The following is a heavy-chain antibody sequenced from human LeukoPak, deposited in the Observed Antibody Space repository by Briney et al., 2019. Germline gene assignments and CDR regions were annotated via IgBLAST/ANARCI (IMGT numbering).Heavy chain of an antibody. CDR1: GGTFSSYA. Sequence: ASVKVSCKASGGTFSSYAITWVRQAPGQGLEWMGGIIPISGTANYAQKFQGRVTITADKSTRTTYMELSRLRSDDTAVYYCGRESSGGQDYWGQGTLVTVSS. CDR2: IIPISGTA. V-gene: IGHV1-69*06. CDR3: GRESSGGQDY. J-gene: IGHJ4*02. D-gene: IGHD3-10*01.